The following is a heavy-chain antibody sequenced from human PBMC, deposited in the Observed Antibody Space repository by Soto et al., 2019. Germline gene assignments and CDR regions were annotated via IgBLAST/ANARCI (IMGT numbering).Heavy chain of an antibody. Sequence: SETLSLTCAVYGGSFSGYYWSWIRQPPGKGLEWIGEINHSGSTNYNPSLKSRVNKSVDTSKNQFSLKLSSVTAADTAVYYCARVARSSGYYFPPRYWGQGTLVTVSS. J-gene: IGHJ4*02. CDR3: ARVARSSGYYFPPRY. CDR2: INHSGST. CDR1: GGSFSGYY. D-gene: IGHD3-22*01. V-gene: IGHV4-34*01.